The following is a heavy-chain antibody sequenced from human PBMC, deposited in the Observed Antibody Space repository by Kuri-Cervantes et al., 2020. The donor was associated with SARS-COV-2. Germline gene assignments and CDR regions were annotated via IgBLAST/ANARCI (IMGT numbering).Heavy chain of an antibody. D-gene: IGHD6-19*01. J-gene: IGHJ4*02. CDR2: INPSGGST. Sequence: ASVKVSCKASGYTFTSYYMHWVRQAPGQGLEWMGIINPSGGSTSYAQKFQGRVTMTRDTSTSTVYMELSSLRSEDTAVYYCARESWGVAVAEMRIDYWAREPWSPSPQ. CDR3: ARESWGVAVAEMRIDY. V-gene: IGHV1-46*01. CDR1: GYTFTSYY.